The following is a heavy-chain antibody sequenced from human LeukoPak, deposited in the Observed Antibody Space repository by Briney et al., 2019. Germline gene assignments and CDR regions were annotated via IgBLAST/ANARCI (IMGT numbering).Heavy chain of an antibody. CDR3: ARASSSSPLDY. D-gene: IGHD6-6*01. CDR1: GGSFSGYY. Sequence: PSETLSLTCAVYGGSFSGYYWSWIRQPPGKGLEWIGEINHSGSTNYNPSLKSRVTISVDTSKNQFSLKLSSVTAADTAVYYCARASSSSPLDYWGQGTLVTVSS. J-gene: IGHJ4*02. V-gene: IGHV4-34*01. CDR2: INHSGST.